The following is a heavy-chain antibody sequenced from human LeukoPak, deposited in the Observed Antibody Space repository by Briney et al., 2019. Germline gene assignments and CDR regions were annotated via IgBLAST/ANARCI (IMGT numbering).Heavy chain of an antibody. CDR3: ASGAADGYNFGFDY. Sequence: PSETLSLTCTVSGASLNDYYWSWIRQAPGKALEWIGFIHSSGSANSNPSLTSRGTISIDTSKNQFSLNLRSLTAADTAVYFCASGAADGYNFGFDYWGQGTLAAVSS. CDR1: GASLNDYY. J-gene: IGHJ4*02. D-gene: IGHD5-24*01. CDR2: IHSSGSA. V-gene: IGHV4-59*12.